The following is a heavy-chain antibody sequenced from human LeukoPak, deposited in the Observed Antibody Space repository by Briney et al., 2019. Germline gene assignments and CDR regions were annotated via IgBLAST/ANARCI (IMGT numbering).Heavy chain of an antibody. CDR3: ARSDYYDSSGYAGDY. V-gene: IGHV1-2*02. Sequence: ASVKVSCKTSGYTFTGYYMHWVRLATGQGLEWMGWINPNSGGTNYAQKFQGRVTMTRDTSISTAYMELSRLRSDDTAVYYCARSDYYDSSGYAGDYWGQGTLVTVSS. D-gene: IGHD3-22*01. CDR1: GYTFTGYY. J-gene: IGHJ4*02. CDR2: INPNSGGT.